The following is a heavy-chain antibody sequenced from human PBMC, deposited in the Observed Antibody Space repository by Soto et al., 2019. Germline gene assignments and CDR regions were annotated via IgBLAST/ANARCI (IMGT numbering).Heavy chain of an antibody. CDR3: ASSQLIAADGLYYYYGMDV. CDR2: ISAYNGNT. J-gene: IGHJ6*02. Sequence: ASVKVSCKASGYTFTSYGISWVRQAPGQGLEWMGWISAYNGNTNYAQKLQGRVTMTTDTSTSTAYMELRSLRSDDTAVYYCASSQLIAADGLYYYYGMDVWGHGNTVTVSS. CDR1: GYTFTSYG. V-gene: IGHV1-18*04. D-gene: IGHD6-13*01.